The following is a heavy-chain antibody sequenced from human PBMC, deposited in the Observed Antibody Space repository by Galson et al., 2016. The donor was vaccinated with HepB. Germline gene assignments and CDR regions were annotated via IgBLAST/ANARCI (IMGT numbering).Heavy chain of an antibody. CDR1: GFTFSSYA. J-gene: IGHJ6*02. Sequence: SLRLSCAASGFTFSSYAMNWVRQAPGKGLEWVSGIRDSGGITDYADSVKGRFTISRDNSKNTLYLQMNSLRDEDTAVYYCSKDRGRAYDFWGGPRWSPGMDVWGPGTTVTVSS. D-gene: IGHD3-3*01. CDR3: SKDRGRAYDFWGGPRWSPGMDV. CDR2: IRDSGGIT. V-gene: IGHV3-23*01.